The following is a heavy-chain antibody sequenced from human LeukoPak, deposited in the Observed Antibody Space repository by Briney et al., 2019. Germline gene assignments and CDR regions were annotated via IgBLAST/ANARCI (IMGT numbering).Heavy chain of an antibody. CDR3: AKDDGGVFDY. CDR1: GFASNDHA. D-gene: IGHD3-16*01. CDR2: IYWNSGGT. J-gene: IGHJ4*02. Sequence: GRSLRLSCAASGFASNDHAMHWIRHIPGKGLEWVSGIYWNSGGTGYADSVKGRFTISRDNAKNSLYLQMNSLRTDDTALYYCAKDDGGVFDYWGQGTLATVSS. V-gene: IGHV3-9*02.